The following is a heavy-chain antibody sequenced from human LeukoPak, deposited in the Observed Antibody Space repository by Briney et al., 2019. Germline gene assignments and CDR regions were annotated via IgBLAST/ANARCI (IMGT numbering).Heavy chain of an antibody. V-gene: IGHV3-66*01. Sequence: GGSLRLSCAASGFTVSSNYMSWVRQAPGKGLEWVSVIYSGGSTYYADSGKGRFTISRDNSKNTLYLQMNSLRAEDTAVYYCATTYSNYYYDYLDVWGKGTTVTVSS. CDR2: IYSGGST. J-gene: IGHJ6*03. CDR3: ATTYSNYYYDYLDV. D-gene: IGHD5-12*01. CDR1: GFTVSSNY.